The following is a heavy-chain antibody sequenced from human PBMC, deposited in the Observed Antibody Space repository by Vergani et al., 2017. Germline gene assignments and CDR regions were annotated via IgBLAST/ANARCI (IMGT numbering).Heavy chain of an antibody. V-gene: IGHV3-23*01. J-gene: IGHJ4*02. CDR3: AKAPAYYDSSGYYYWGNFDY. CDR2: ISGSGGST. D-gene: IGHD3-22*01. CDR1: GFTFSSYA. Sequence: EVQLLESGGGLVQPGGSLRLSCAASGFTFSSYAMSWVRQAPGKGLEWVSAISGSGGSTYYADSVKGRFTISRDNSNNTLYLQMNSLRAEDTAVYYCAKAPAYYDSSGYYYWGNFDYWGQGTLVTVSS.